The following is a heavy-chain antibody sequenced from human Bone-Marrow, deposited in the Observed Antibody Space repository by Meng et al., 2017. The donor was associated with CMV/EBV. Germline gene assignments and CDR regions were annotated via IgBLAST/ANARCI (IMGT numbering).Heavy chain of an antibody. D-gene: IGHD3-10*01. V-gene: IGHV5-51*01. CDR3: ARSYTNYYYGMDV. CDR2: IYPGDSDT. J-gene: IGHJ6*02. CDR1: GYSFTSYW. Sequence: GGSLRLSCKGSGYSFTSYWIGWVRQMPGKGLEWMGIIYPGDSDTRYSPSFQGQVTISADKSISTAYLQWSSLKASDTAVYYCARSYTNYYYGMDVWGQGTTVTVSS.